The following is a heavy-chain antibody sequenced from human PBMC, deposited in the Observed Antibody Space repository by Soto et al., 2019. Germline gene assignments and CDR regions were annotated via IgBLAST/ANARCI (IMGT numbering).Heavy chain of an antibody. CDR3: ARGSLLHRAPICSSTSCYFDY. D-gene: IGHD2-2*01. CDR1: GGSFSGYY. Sequence: SETLSLTCAVYGGSFSGYYWSWIRQPPGKGLEWIGEINHSGSTNYNPSLKSRVTISVDTSKNQFSLKLSSVTAADTAVYYCARGSLLHRAPICSSTSCYFDYWGQGTLVTVSS. V-gene: IGHV4-34*01. J-gene: IGHJ4*02. CDR2: INHSGST.